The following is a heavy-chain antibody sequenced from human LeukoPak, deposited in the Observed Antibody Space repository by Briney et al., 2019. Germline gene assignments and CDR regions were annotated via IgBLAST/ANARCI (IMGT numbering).Heavy chain of an antibody. CDR3: ARSWYSATHGAFDI. CDR2: ISSSGSTI. V-gene: IGHV3-48*04. J-gene: IGHJ3*02. D-gene: IGHD2-21*01. CDR1: GFTFSSYS. Sequence: GGSLRLSCAASGFTFSSYSMNWVRQAPGKGLEWVSYISSSGSTIYYADSVKGRFTISRDNAKNSLYLQMNSLRAEDTAVYFCARSWYSATHGAFDIWGQGTMVTVSS.